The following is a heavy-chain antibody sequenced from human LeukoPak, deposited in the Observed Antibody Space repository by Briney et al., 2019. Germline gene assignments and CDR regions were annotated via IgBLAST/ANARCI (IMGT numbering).Heavy chain of an antibody. CDR3: AKDLSASRDSGYYSLDY. CDR2: ISGSGGST. J-gene: IGHJ4*02. CDR1: GFTFSNYA. V-gene: IGHV3-23*01. D-gene: IGHD3-22*01. Sequence: GGSLRLSCAASGFTFSNYAMNWVRQAPGKGLEWVSAISGSGGSTYYADSVKGRFTISRGNSKNTLYLQMNSLGAEDTAVYYCAKDLSASRDSGYYSLDYWGQGTLVTVSS.